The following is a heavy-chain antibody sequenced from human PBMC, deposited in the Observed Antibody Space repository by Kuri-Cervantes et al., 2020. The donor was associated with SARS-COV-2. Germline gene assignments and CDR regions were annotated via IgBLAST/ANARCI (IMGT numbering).Heavy chain of an antibody. CDR3: ARGSSGWFPYYYFDY. V-gene: IGHV1-8*03. CDR2: MNPNSGNT. Sequence: ASVKVSCKASGGTFSSYAISWVRQAPGQGLEWMGWMNPNSGNTGYAQKFQGRVTITRNTSISTAYMELSSLRSEDTAVYYCARGSSGWFPYYYFDYWGQGTLVTVSS. CDR1: GGTFSSYA. D-gene: IGHD6-19*01. J-gene: IGHJ4*02.